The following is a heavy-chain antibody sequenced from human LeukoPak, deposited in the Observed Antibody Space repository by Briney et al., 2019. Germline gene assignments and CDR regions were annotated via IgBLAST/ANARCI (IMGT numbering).Heavy chain of an antibody. CDR1: GYTFTSYY. D-gene: IGHD6-13*01. J-gene: IGHJ6*02. CDR3: AGEVLARIAHYGMDV. CDR2: INPSGGST. V-gene: IGHV1-46*01. Sequence: ASVKVSCKASGYTFTSYYMHWVRQAPGQGLEWMGIINPSGGSTSYAQKFQGRVTMTRDTSTSTVYMELSSLRSEDTAVYYCAGEVLARIAHYGMDVWGQGTTVTVSS.